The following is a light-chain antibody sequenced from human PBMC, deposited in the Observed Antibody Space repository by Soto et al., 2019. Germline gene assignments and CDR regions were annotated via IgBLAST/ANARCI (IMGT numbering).Light chain of an antibody. CDR1: RSDVGGYNF. Sequence: QSALTQPASVSGSPGQSITISCTGTRSDVGGYNFVSWYQQFPGKAPKLMIYEVRNRPSGISNRVSGSKSGNTASLAISGLQAEDEADYYCSSYSSSGTLEVFGTGTKVTVL. J-gene: IGLJ1*01. CDR3: SSYSSSGTLEV. CDR2: EVR. V-gene: IGLV2-14*01.